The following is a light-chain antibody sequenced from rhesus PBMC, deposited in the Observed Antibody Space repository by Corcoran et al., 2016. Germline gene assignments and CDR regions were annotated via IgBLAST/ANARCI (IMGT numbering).Light chain of an antibody. J-gene: IGKJ4*01. V-gene: IGKV1-22*01. CDR1: QDISSW. Sequence: DIQMTQSPSSLSASVGDTVTITCRASQDISSWLAWYQQKPGKDPNLLIYGASRLQSGVPLRFSGSGSGTDFTLNISNLQSEDFVSYYCQQYNSRPFSFGGGTKVELK. CDR2: GAS. CDR3: QQYNSRPFS.